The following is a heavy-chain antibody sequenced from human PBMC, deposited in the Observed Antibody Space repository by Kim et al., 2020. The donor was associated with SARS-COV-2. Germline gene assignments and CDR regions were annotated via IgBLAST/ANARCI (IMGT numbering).Heavy chain of an antibody. Sequence: GGSLRLSCTTSGFTFTGYAMSWVRQAPGKGLEWVSSICGDDGTTYYVDSVKGRFTISRDNSKNTLYLQMNSLRADDTAVYYCMKGAWGSIWAHWGQGTLVTVSS. J-gene: IGHJ4*02. D-gene: IGHD3-9*01. CDR1: GFTFTGYA. V-gene: IGHV3-23*01. CDR3: MKGAWGSIWAH. CDR2: ICGDDGTT.